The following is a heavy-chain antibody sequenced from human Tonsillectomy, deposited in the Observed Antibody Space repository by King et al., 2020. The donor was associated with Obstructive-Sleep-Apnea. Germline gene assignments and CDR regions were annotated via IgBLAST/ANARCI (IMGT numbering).Heavy chain of an antibody. Sequence: QLQESGPELVKPSQTLSLTCTVSGGSISSGGYYWSWIRQHPGKGLEWIGYIYYSGNTYYNPSLKSRVTISEDTSKNQFSLKLSSVTAADTAVYYCAGGEPGLVWFDPWGQGTLVTVSS. CDR3: AGGEPGLVWFDP. CDR2: IYYSGNT. D-gene: IGHD6-19*01. CDR1: GGSISSGGYY. J-gene: IGHJ5*02. V-gene: IGHV4-31*03.